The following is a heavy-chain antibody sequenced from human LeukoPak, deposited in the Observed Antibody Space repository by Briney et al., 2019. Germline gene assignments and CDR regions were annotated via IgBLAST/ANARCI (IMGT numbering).Heavy chain of an antibody. V-gene: IGHV3-23*01. CDR3: ANGWSPDY. D-gene: IGHD2-15*01. CDR1: GFTFSSYA. J-gene: IGHJ4*02. Sequence: GGSLRLSCAASGFTFSSYAMSWVRQAPGKGLEWVSGISGSGGSTYYADSVKGRFTIFRDNSKNTLYLQMNSLRAEDTAVYHCANGWSPDYWGRGTLVTVSS. CDR2: ISGSGGST.